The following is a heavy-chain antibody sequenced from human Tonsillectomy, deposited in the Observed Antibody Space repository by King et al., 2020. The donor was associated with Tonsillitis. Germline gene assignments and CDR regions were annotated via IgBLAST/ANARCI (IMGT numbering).Heavy chain of an antibody. CDR3: ARDRTGSPLDN. Sequence: VQLVQSGAEVKKPGSSVKVSCKASGGTFSSYAITWVRQAPGQGLEWMGGIIPMFGTTNYAQKFQGRLTFTADESTGTVYMDLSSLRSEDTAIYYCARDRTGSPLDNWGQGTLVTVSS. V-gene: IGHV1-69*01. J-gene: IGHJ4*02. CDR2: IIPMFGTT. D-gene: IGHD3-10*01. CDR1: GGTFSSYA.